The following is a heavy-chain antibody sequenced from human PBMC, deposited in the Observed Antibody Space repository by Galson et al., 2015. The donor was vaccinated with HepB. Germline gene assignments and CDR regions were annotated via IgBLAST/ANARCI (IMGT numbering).Heavy chain of an antibody. J-gene: IGHJ6*02. CDR2: IIPIFGIA. D-gene: IGHD5-18*01. CDR3: ARVRYSYGSYYYYYGMDV. V-gene: IGHV1-69*10. CDR1: GGTFSSYA. Sequence: SVKVSCKASGGTFSSYAISWVRQAPGQGLEWMGGIIPIFGIANYAQKFQGRVTITADKSTSTAYMELSSLRSEDTAVYYCARVRYSYGSYYYYYGMDVWGQGTTVTVSS.